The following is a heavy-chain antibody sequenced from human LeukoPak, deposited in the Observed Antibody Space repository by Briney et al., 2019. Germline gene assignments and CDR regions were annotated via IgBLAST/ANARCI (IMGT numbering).Heavy chain of an antibody. V-gene: IGHV3-9*01. CDR3: AKSHYYDILTGYYSVVGYYFDY. D-gene: IGHD3-9*01. J-gene: IGHJ4*02. CDR1: GFTFDDYA. Sequence: GGSLRLSCAASGFTFDDYAMHWVRQAPGKGLEWVSGISWNSGSIGYTDSVKGRFTISRDNAKNSLYLQMNSLRAEDTALYYCAKSHYYDILTGYYSVVGYYFDYWGQGTLVTVSS. CDR2: ISWNSGSI.